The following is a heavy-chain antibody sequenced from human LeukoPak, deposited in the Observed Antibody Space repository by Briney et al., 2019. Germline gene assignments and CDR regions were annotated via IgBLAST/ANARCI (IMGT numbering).Heavy chain of an antibody. J-gene: IGHJ4*02. CDR2: IRSKANSYAT. V-gene: IGHV3-73*01. CDR1: GLTFSGSA. CDR3: TSPRYCSGGSCYSFDY. D-gene: IGHD2-15*01. Sequence: GGSLRLSCAASGLTFSGSAMHWVRQALGKGLEWVGRIRSKANSYATAYAASVKGRFTISRDDSKNTAYLQMNSLKTEDTAEYYCTSPRYCSGGSCYSFDYWGQGTLVTVSS.